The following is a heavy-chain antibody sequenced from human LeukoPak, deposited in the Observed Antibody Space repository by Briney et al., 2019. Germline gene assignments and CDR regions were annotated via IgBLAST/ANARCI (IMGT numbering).Heavy chain of an antibody. CDR1: GGSISSYY. CDR2: IYYSGST. V-gene: IGHV4-59*12. Sequence: PSGTLTLTCTVSGGSISSYYWSWIRQPPGKGLEWIGYIYYSGSTNYNPSLKSRVTISVDTSKNQFSLKLSSVTAADTAVYYCARRRDYWGQGTLVTVSS. CDR3: ARRRDY. J-gene: IGHJ4*02.